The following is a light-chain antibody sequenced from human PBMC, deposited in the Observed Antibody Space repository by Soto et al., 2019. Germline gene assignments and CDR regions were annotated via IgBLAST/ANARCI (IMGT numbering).Light chain of an antibody. V-gene: IGLV1-40*01. Sequence: QAVLTQPPSVSGAPGQRVTISCTGSNSNIGAGYDVHWYQQYPGTAPKLLIYSNTNRPSGVPDRFSASKSGTSASLAITGLQAEDEAYYYCQSYEXGXGVFGXG. CDR2: SNT. CDR3: QSYEXGXGV. CDR1: NSNIGAGYD. J-gene: IGLJ3*02.